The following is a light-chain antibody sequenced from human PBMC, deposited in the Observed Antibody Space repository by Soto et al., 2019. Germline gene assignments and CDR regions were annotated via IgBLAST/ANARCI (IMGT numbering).Light chain of an antibody. CDR3: QAWESTTAGGV. V-gene: IGLV3-1*01. J-gene: IGLJ2*01. Sequence: SYELTQPPSVSVSPGQTASISCSGDKLGDKYVCWYQQEPGQSPLLVIYQDDKRPSGIPERFSGSTSGDTATLTVTGTQTMDEADYYCQAWESTTAGGVFGGGTKLTVL. CDR2: QDD. CDR1: KLGDKY.